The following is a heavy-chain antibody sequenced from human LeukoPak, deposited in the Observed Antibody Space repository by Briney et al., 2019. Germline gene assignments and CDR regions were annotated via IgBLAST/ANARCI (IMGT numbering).Heavy chain of an antibody. V-gene: IGHV3-23*01. J-gene: IGHJ4*02. CDR2: ISNSGDDS. Sequence: GGSLRLSCAASGFTFSSYAMSWVRQAPGKGLEWVSVISNSGDDSYYADSVKGRFTTSRDNSQNTLYLQMNSLRTDDTAVYYCARDTRGSGTSYFDYWGQGTLVTVSS. CDR1: GFTFSSYA. D-gene: IGHD3-10*01. CDR3: ARDTRGSGTSYFDY.